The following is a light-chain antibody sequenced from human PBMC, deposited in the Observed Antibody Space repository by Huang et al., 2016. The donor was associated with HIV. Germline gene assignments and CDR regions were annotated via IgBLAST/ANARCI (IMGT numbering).Light chain of an antibody. J-gene: IGKJ1*01. CDR3: QQYGTSLTWT. CDR1: QSVSSSY. CDR2: GAS. V-gene: IGKV3-20*01. Sequence: EIVLTQSPGTLSLSPGERATLSCRAGQSVSSSYLAWYQHKPGQAPRLLIYGASSRATGIPDRFSGSGSGTDFTLTISRLEPEDFAVYYCQQYGTSLTWTFGQGTKVEIK.